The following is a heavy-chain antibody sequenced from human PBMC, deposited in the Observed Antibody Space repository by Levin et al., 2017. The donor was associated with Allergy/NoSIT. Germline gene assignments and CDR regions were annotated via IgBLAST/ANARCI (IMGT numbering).Heavy chain of an antibody. V-gene: IGHV3-23*01. CDR2: INDGGGST. CDR1: GFAFSNYA. CDR3: ANLLNPYDFWNGYYEDDNMRKTSQDHMDV. Sequence: PGGSLRLSCEASGFAFSNYAMSWVRQAPGKGLEWVSGINDGGGSTYYADSVRGRFTIFRDNSKNTLFLQMNSLRAEDTAVYYCANLLNPYDFWNGYYEDDNMRKTSQDHMDVWGQGTTVTVSS. D-gene: IGHD3-3*01. J-gene: IGHJ6*02.